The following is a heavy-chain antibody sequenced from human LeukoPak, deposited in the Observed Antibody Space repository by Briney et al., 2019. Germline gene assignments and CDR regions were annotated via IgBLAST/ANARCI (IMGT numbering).Heavy chain of an antibody. CDR3: ARGTHEYSRYGMDV. V-gene: IGHV4-39*01. J-gene: IGHJ6*02. CDR2: IYYSGST. D-gene: IGHD4-11*01. Sequence: SETLSLTCTVSGGSIGSSSYYWGWIRQPPGEGLEWIGSIYYSGSTYYNPSLKSRVTISVDTSKNQFSLKLSSVTAADTAVYYCARGTHEYSRYGMDVWGQGTTVTVSS. CDR1: GGSIGSSSYY.